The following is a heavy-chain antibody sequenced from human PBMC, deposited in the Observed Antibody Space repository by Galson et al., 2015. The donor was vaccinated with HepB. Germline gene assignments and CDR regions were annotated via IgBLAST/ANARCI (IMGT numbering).Heavy chain of an antibody. CDR1: GFTFSSYG. CDR2: IRYDGSNK. D-gene: IGHD2-2*01. CDR3: AKDRGVVVPAASPHPTYYFDY. Sequence: SLRLSCAASGFTFSSYGMHWVRQAPGKGLEWVAFIRYDGSNKYYADSVKGRFTISRDNSKNTLYLQMNSLRAEDTAVYYCAKDRGVVVPAASPHPTYYFDYWGQGTLVTVSS. V-gene: IGHV3-30*02. J-gene: IGHJ4*02.